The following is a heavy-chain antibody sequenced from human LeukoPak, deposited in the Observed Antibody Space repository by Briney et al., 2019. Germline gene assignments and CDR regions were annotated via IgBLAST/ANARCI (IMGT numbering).Heavy chain of an antibody. CDR3: ARGEWLLPDYYYGMDV. D-gene: IGHD3-22*01. CDR2: ISSSGSTT. V-gene: IGHV3-11*04. Sequence: SGGSLRLSCAASGFTFSDYYMTWIRQAPGKGLEWVSYISSSGSTTHYADSVKGRFTISRDNAKNTLYLQMNSLRAEDTAVYYCARGEWLLPDYYYGMDVWGQGTTVTVSS. CDR1: GFTFSDYY. J-gene: IGHJ6*02.